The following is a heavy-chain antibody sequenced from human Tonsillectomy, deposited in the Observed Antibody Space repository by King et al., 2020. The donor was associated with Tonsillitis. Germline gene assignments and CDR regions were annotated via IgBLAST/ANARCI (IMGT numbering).Heavy chain of an antibody. J-gene: IGHJ4*02. CDR3: ARAGPSNSYYVDY. D-gene: IGHD1-14*01. CDR2: ISSSSSTI. Sequence: DVQLVESGGGLVQPGGSLRLSCAASGFTFSNYPITWVRQAPGKGLEWVSYISSSSSTIYYADSVKGRFTISRDNAKNSLFLQMNSLRDEDTAVYYCARAGPSNSYYVDYWGQGTLVTVST. CDR1: GFTFSNYP. V-gene: IGHV3-48*02.